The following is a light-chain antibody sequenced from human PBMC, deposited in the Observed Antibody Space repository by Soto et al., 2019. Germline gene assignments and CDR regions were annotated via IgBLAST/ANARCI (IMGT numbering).Light chain of an antibody. J-gene: IGLJ1*01. CDR2: EVT. Sequence: QSLLTQPPSASVSPEQSVTISCTGTSSDIGAYDYVSWYQQHPGKVPRIMIYEVTKRPSAVPDRFSASKSGNTASLTVSGLQAENEADYYCSSHGAANNLDVFGSGTKVTVL. V-gene: IGLV2-8*01. CDR3: SSHGAANNLDV. CDR1: SSDIGAYDY.